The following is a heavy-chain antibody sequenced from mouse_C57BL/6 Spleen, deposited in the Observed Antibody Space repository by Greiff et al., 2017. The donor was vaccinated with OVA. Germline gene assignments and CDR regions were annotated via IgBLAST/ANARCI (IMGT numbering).Heavy chain of an antibody. Sequence: EVQLQESGGGLVKPGGSLKLSCAASGFTFSSYAMSWVRQTPEKRLEWVATISDGGSYTYYPDNVKGRFTISRDNAKNNLYLQMSHLKSEDTAMYYCARDNWDGYFDYWGQGTTLTVSS. V-gene: IGHV5-4*01. CDR3: ARDNWDGYFDY. CDR2: ISDGGSYT. J-gene: IGHJ2*01. CDR1: GFTFSSYA. D-gene: IGHD4-1*01.